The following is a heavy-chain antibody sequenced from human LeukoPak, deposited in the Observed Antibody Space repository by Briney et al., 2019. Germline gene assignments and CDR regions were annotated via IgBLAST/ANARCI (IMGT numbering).Heavy chain of an antibody. CDR3: AREEYKTDFWSGSSYYGMDV. V-gene: IGHV3-48*01. CDR1: GFTFSSYG. D-gene: IGHD3-3*01. CDR2: ISSSSSTI. J-gene: IGHJ6*02. Sequence: GGSLRLSCAASGFTFSSYGMNWVRQAPGKGLEWVSYISSSSSTINYADSVRGRFTISRDNAKSSLYLQMNSLRAEDTAVYHCAREEYKTDFWSGSSYYGMDVWGHGTTVTVSS.